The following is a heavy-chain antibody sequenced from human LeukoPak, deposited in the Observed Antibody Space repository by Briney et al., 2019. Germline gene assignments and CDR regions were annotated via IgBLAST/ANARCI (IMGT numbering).Heavy chain of an antibody. CDR2: MREDGTII. D-gene: IGHD6-25*01. CDR3: VRGGAARGRFEN. CDR1: GFPLNVQT. Sequence: GGSLRLSCAASGFPLNVQTMSWVRQAPGKGLDWVASMREDGTIIKYVDSVKGRFTISRDNPKNSLYLQMNSLRAEDTAVYYCVRGGAARGRFENWGQGTLVTVSS. V-gene: IGHV3-7*01. J-gene: IGHJ4*02.